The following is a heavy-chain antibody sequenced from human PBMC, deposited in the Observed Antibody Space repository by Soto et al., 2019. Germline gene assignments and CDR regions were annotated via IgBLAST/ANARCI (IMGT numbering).Heavy chain of an antibody. CDR1: GFTFSSYA. D-gene: IGHD3-3*01. CDR3: ARDRAPIFGVVTHPLNY. CDR2: ISYDGSNK. J-gene: IGHJ4*02. V-gene: IGHV3-30-3*01. Sequence: PGGSLRLSCAASGFTFSSYAMHWVRQAPGKGLGWVAVISYDGSNKYYADSVKGRFTISRDNSKNTLYLQMNSLRAEDTAVYYCARDRAPIFGVVTHPLNYWGQGTLVTVSS.